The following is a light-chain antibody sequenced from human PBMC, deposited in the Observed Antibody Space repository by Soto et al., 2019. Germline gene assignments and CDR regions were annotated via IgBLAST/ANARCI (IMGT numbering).Light chain of an antibody. V-gene: IGKV3-20*01. Sequence: EIVLTQCPGTLSLSPGERTTLSCRASQSGSSSYLAWYQQKPGQAPRLLIYGASSRATGIPDRFSGSGSGTDFTLTISRLEPEDFAVYYCQQYGSSPLTFGQGTKLEIK. J-gene: IGKJ2*01. CDR2: GAS. CDR1: QSGSSSY. CDR3: QQYGSSPLT.